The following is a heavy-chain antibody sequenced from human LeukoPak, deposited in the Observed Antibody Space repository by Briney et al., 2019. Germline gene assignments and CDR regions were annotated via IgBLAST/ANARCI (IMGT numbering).Heavy chain of an antibody. CDR3: ARSLATSYYYMDV. CDR2: ISYDGSNK. J-gene: IGHJ6*03. V-gene: IGHV3-30*04. D-gene: IGHD5-12*01. CDR1: GFTFSNYA. Sequence: GGSLRLSCAASGFTFSNYAMHWVGQAPGKGLEWVAVISYDGSNKYYADSVKGQFTISRDNSKNTLFLQMSGLRAEDTAVYYCARSLATSYYYMDVWGKGTTVTVSS.